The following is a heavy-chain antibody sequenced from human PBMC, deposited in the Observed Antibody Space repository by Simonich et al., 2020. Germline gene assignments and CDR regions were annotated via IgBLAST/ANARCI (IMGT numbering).Heavy chain of an antibody. J-gene: IGHJ4*02. V-gene: IGHV3-7*01. CDR2: KKTDESGK. D-gene: IGHD3-10*01. CDR1: GFTFSSYW. Sequence: EVQLVESGGGLVQPGGSLRLSCAASGFTFSSYWMSWVRQAPGKGLEWGDKKKTDESGKYDVDSVKGRFTISRDNAKNSLYLQMNSLRAEDTAVYYCARDREVYGSGSYYNYWGQGTLVTVSS. CDR3: ARDREVYGSGSYYNY.